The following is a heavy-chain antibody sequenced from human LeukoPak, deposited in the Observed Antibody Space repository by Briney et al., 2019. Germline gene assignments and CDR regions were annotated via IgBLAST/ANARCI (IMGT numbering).Heavy chain of an antibody. Sequence: GASVKLSCKASAYTFTGYYMPWVRQAPGQGLEWMGWISACNGNTNDAQKIQGRVTMTTDTSTSTAYMELRSLRSDDTAVYYCARRQRDSRNAFDIWGQGTMVTVSS. D-gene: IGHD3-22*01. J-gene: IGHJ3*02. V-gene: IGHV1-18*04. CDR1: AYTFTGYY. CDR2: ISACNGNT. CDR3: ARRQRDSRNAFDI.